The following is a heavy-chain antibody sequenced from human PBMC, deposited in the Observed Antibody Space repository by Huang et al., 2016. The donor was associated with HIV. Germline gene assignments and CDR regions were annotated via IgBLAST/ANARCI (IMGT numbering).Heavy chain of an antibody. Sequence: GASVRVSCKVSGYTVSELSLHWVRQAPEKGLEWMGGFDPEEGETIYAQRLQGRVTMTEDTSTDTAYMELGSLRPEDTAVYYWATSTPDVGAGVLRSAFDIWGQGTMVTISS. D-gene: IGHD2-15*01. V-gene: IGHV1-24*01. J-gene: IGHJ3*02. CDR3: ATSTPDVGAGVLRSAFDI. CDR2: FDPEEGET. CDR1: GYTVSELS.